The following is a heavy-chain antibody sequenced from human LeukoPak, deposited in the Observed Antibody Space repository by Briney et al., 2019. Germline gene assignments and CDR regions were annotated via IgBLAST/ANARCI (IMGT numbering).Heavy chain of an antibody. Sequence: ASVKVSCKASGYTFTSYYMHWVRQAPGQGLEWMGIINPSGGSTSYAQKFQGRVTMTRDMSTSTVYMELSSLRSEDTAVYYCAREASSGYLLLWGQGTLVTVSS. J-gene: IGHJ4*02. CDR2: INPSGGST. V-gene: IGHV1-46*01. D-gene: IGHD3-22*01. CDR1: GYTFTSYY. CDR3: AREASSGYLLL.